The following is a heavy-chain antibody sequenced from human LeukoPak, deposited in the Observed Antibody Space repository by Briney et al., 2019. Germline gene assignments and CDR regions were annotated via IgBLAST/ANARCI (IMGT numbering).Heavy chain of an antibody. Sequence: GESLQISCKGSGYIFTTYWIGWVRQMPGKGLEWMGIIYPGDSDTRYSPSFQGRVTISADKSISTAYLQWSSLKASDTAMYYCARARYCSGGSCYAEYWGQGTLVTVSS. D-gene: IGHD2-15*01. CDR3: ARARYCSGGSCYAEY. CDR2: IYPGDSDT. CDR1: GYIFTTYW. V-gene: IGHV5-51*01. J-gene: IGHJ4*02.